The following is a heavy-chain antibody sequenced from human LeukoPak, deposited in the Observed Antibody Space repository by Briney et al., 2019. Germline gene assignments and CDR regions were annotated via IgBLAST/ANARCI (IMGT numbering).Heavy chain of an antibody. CDR1: GFTFSSYA. J-gene: IGHJ4*02. CDR2: ISYDGSNK. CDR3: AKGGVRLGFIGY. Sequence: GGSLRLSCAASGFTFSSYAMHWVRQAPGKGLEWVAVISYDGSNKYYADSVKGRFTISRDNSKNTLYLQMNSLRAEDTAVYYCAKGGVRLGFIGYWGQGTLVTVSS. D-gene: IGHD3-10*01. V-gene: IGHV3-30*04.